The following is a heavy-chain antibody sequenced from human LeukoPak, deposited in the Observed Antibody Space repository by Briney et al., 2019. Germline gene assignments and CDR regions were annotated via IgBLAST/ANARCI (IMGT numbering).Heavy chain of an antibody. CDR2: ISSSSSYI. CDR3: ARDLPEYQLLCSGWPEDAFDI. CDR1: GFTFSSYS. Sequence: GGSLRLSCAASGFTFSSYSMNWVRQAPGKGLEWVSSISSSSSYIYYADSVRGRFTFSRDNAKNSLYLQMNSLRAEDTAVYYCARDLPEYQLLCSGWPEDAFDIWGQGTMVTVSS. J-gene: IGHJ3*02. V-gene: IGHV3-21*01. D-gene: IGHD2-2*01.